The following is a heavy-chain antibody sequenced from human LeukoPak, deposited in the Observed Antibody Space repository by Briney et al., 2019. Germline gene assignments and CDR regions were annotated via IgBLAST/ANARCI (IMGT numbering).Heavy chain of an antibody. J-gene: IGHJ4*02. CDR3: ARRGGSSSRRSPIDY. V-gene: IGHV3-7*01. CDR2: IKQDGSQR. Sequence: GGSLRLSCTASGFTFSDYWMTWVRQAPGKGPEWVANIKQDGSQRYYVDSVRGRFTISRANAKNSLFLQMNGLGAEDTAVYYCARRGGSSSRRSPIDYWGQGTLVTVSS. D-gene: IGHD6-6*01. CDR1: GFTFSDYW.